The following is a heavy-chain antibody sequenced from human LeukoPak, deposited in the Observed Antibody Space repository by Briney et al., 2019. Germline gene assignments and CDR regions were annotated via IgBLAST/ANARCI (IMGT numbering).Heavy chain of an antibody. CDR3: ARDVHGDYGSGWFDP. V-gene: IGHV1-69*05. J-gene: IGHJ5*02. CDR2: IMPLFGTA. CDR1: GGTLNNSA. Sequence: SVKVSCKTSGGTLNNSAISWVRQAPGQGLEWLGGIMPLFGTAGYAQKFQGRVTITKDESTRTVYLELTSLTSDDTAVYYCARDVHGDYGSGWFDPWGQGTLVSVSS. D-gene: IGHD4-17*01.